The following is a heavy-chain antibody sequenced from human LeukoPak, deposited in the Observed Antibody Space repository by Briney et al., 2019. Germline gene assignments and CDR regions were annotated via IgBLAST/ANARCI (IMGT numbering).Heavy chain of an antibody. CDR2: IYGTGST. V-gene: IGHV4-38-2*01. CDR1: GYSLGKNYY. CDR3: ARYDSRGSASTRFDY. Sequence: PSETPSLTCAVSGYSLGKNYYWGWIRQPPGKGLEWIGMIYGTGSTSYNPSLMNRVTMSVDTSKNPFSLKLTSVTAADTAVYHCARYDSRGSASTRFDYWGQGILVTISS. J-gene: IGHJ4*02. D-gene: IGHD3-16*01.